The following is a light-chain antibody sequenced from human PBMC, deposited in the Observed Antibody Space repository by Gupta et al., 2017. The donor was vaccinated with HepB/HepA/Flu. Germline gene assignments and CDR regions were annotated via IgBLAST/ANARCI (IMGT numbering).Light chain of an antibody. Sequence: VLTQSPGTLSLSPGERATLSCRASQSVSSSYLAWYQQKPGQAPRLLIYGASSRATGIPDRFSGSGSGTDFTLTISRLEPEDFAVYYCQQYGSSPQITFGPGTKVDIK. CDR2: GAS. CDR3: QQYGSSPQIT. V-gene: IGKV3-20*01. J-gene: IGKJ3*01. CDR1: QSVSSSY.